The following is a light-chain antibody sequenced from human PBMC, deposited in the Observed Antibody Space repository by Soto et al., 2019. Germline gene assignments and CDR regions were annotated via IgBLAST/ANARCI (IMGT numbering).Light chain of an antibody. CDR2: DAS. Sequence: LPITKSPPSTSACVVDTVAINCRASQSIRSHLNWYQQKPGKAPKLLIYDASSLESGVPSRFSGGGFGTEFTLTISSLQPDDFGTYYCQQYIRYSKFAQGTNVEIK. CDR1: QSIRSH. V-gene: IGKV1-5*01. J-gene: IGKJ1*01. CDR3: QQYIRYSK.